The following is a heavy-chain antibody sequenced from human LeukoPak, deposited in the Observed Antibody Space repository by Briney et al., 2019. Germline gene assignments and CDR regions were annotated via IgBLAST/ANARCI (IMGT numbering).Heavy chain of an antibody. J-gene: IGHJ5*01. Sequence: SETLSLTCAVYGVSFSGYYWSWIRQPPGKGLEWIGEINHSGSTNYNPSLKSPVTISVDTAKNQFSLNLRSVNAADTAVYFCARQPKSCTPGVFITGKACWFDSWGQGTLVTVSS. CDR1: GVSFSGYY. CDR2: INHSGST. CDR3: ARQPKSCTPGVFITGKACWFDS. V-gene: IGHV4-34*01. D-gene: IGHD3-10*01.